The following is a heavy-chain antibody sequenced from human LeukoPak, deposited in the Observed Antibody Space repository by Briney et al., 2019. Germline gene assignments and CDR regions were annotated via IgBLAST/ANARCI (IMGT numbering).Heavy chain of an antibody. V-gene: IGHV3-49*03. D-gene: IGHD3-10*01. CDR1: GFTFSDYF. CDR2: IRSKAYGGTT. J-gene: IGHJ4*02. CDR3: TISPMVRGVIIPSFDY. Sequence: EPGGSLRLSCAGSGFTFSDYFLTWIRQAPGKGLEWVGFIRSKAYGGTTEYAASVKGRFTISRDDSKSIAYLQMNSLKTEDTAVYYCTISPMVRGVIIPSFDYWGPGTLVTVSS.